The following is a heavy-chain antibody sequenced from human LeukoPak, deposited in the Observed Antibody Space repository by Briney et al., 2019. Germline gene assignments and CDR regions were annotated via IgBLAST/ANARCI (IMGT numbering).Heavy chain of an antibody. Sequence: GESLKISCKGSGYSFTSYWIGWVRQMPGKGLEWMGIIYPGDSDTRYSPSFQGQVTISADKSISTAYLQWSSLKASDTAMYYCARLTASLNYDYVWGSYRYDAFDIWGQGTMVTVPS. V-gene: IGHV5-51*01. CDR3: ARLTASLNYDYVWGSYRYDAFDI. CDR2: IYPGDSDT. J-gene: IGHJ3*02. D-gene: IGHD3-16*02. CDR1: GYSFTSYW.